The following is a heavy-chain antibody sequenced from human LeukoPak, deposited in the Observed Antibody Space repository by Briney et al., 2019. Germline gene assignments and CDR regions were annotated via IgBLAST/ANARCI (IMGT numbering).Heavy chain of an antibody. CDR2: INWNGGST. CDR3: AREGYSSSPGFYWYFDL. J-gene: IGHJ2*01. D-gene: IGHD6-6*01. CDR1: GFTFDDYG. Sequence: PGGSLRLSCAASGFTFDDYGMSWVRQAPGKGLEWVSGINWNGGSTGYADSVKGRFTISRDNSKNTLYLQINSLRAEDTAVYYCAREGYSSSPGFYWYFDLWGRGTLVTVSS. V-gene: IGHV3-20*04.